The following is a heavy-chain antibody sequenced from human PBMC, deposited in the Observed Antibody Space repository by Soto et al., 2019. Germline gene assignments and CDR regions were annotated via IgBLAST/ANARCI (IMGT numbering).Heavy chain of an antibody. D-gene: IGHD3-22*01. Sequence: GGSLRLSCAASGFTFTSYGLHWVRQAPGKGLEWVAVIWYDGNNKFYADSVKGRFTISRDNSNNTLYLQMNSLRAEDTAVYYCARDRVESGYPEYFQHWGQGTLVTVSS. J-gene: IGHJ1*01. CDR1: GFTFTSYG. CDR2: IWYDGNNK. CDR3: ARDRVESGYPEYFQH. V-gene: IGHV3-33*01.